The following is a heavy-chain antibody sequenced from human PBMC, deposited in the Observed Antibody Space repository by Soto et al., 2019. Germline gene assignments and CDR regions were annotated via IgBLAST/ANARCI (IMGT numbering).Heavy chain of an antibody. Sequence: QVQLVQSGAEVKKPGASVKVSCKASGYTFTSYDINWVRQATGQGLEWMGWMNPNSGNTGYAQKFQGRVNMTRNTSISTAYMELSSLRSEDTAVYYCASSTTPFANWYFDLWGRGTLVTVSS. V-gene: IGHV1-8*01. D-gene: IGHD2-2*01. J-gene: IGHJ2*01. CDR1: GYTFTSYD. CDR3: ASSTTPFANWYFDL. CDR2: MNPNSGNT.